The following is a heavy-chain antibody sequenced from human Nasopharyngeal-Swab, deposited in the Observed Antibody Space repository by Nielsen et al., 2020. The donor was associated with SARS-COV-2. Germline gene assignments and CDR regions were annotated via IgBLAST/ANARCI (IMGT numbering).Heavy chain of an antibody. D-gene: IGHD6-6*01. V-gene: IGHV4-39*07. CDR1: GGSISSSTYY. CDR2: IYYSGST. Sequence: SETLSLTCTVSGGSISSSTYYWGWIRQPPGKGLEWIGNIYYSGSTYYNPSLKSRVTISLDTPKNQFSLKLSSVTAADTAVYYCAGSSSESFDYWGQGTLVTVSS. J-gene: IGHJ4*02. CDR3: AGSSSESFDY.